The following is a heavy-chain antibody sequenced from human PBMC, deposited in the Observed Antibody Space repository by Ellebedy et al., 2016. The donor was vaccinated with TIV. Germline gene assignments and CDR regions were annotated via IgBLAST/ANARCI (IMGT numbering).Heavy chain of an antibody. Sequence: MLSETLSLTCAVSGGSISGHYWSWIRQPPGKGLEWIGNIFYTGSTRYSPSLMGRATISVDTSKNQLSLRLNSVTAADTAIYYFARDFRGGYLEGYFDFWGRGALVTVSS. CDR1: GGSISGHY. D-gene: IGHD3-16*01. J-gene: IGHJ2*01. V-gene: IGHV4-59*11. CDR2: IFYTGST. CDR3: ARDFRGGYLEGYFDF.